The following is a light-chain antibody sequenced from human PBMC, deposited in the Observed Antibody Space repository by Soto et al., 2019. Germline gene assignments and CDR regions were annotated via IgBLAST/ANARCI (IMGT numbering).Light chain of an antibody. J-gene: IGLJ1*01. V-gene: IGLV2-14*01. Sequence: QSALTQPASVSGSPGQSITISCTGTSSDVGTYNYVSWYQQHPGKAPKLMIYEVSDRPSGVSDRFSGSKSGNTASLTISGLQAEDEADYYCSSYTTSTTNVFGPGTKVTVL. CDR3: SSYTTSTTNV. CDR1: SSDVGTYNY. CDR2: EVS.